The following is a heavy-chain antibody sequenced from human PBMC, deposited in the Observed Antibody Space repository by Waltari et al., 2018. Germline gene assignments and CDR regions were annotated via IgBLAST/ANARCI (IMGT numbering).Heavy chain of an antibody. CDR2: IYPGDSDT. CDR3: AREKWGSGWYDAFDI. J-gene: IGHJ3*02. V-gene: IGHV5-51*03. D-gene: IGHD6-19*01. CDR1: GYSFTSYW. Sequence: EVQLVQSGAEVKTPGESLKISCKGSGYSFTSYWIGWVRQMPGKGLEWMGIIYPGDSDTRYSPSFQGQVTISADKSISTAYLQWSSLKASDTAMYYCAREKWGSGWYDAFDIWGQGTMVTVSS.